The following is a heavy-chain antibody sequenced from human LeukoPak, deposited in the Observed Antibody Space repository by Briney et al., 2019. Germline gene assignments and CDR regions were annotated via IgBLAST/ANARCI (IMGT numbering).Heavy chain of an antibody. J-gene: IGHJ4*02. D-gene: IGHD5-12*01. CDR2: IYYSGST. CDR1: GGSTSSYY. CDR3: ARAYSGYAQPIDY. Sequence: SETLSLTCTVSGGSTSSYYWSWIRQPPGKGLEWIGYIYYSGSTNYNPSLKSRVTISVDTSKNQFSLKLSSVTAADTAVYYCARAYSGYAQPIDYWGQGTLVTVSS. V-gene: IGHV4-59*01.